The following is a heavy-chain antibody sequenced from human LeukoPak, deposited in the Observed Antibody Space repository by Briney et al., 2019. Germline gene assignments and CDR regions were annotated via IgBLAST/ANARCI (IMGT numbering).Heavy chain of an antibody. CDR1: GGSISSSSYN. Sequence: TSETLSLTCTVSGGSISSSSYNWGWIRQPPGKGLEWIGSIYYSGSTYYNPSLKSRVTISVDTSKNQFSLKLSSVTAADTAVYYCARPSSYSYGYNYWGQGTLVTVSS. D-gene: IGHD5-18*01. CDR3: ARPSSYSYGYNY. V-gene: IGHV4-39*01. J-gene: IGHJ4*02. CDR2: IYYSGST.